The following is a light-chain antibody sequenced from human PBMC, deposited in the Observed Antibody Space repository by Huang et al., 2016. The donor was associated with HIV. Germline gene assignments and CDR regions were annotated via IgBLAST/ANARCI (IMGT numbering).Light chain of an antibody. CDR1: QIVSSGY. CDR2: GVS. Sequence: EIVLTQSPGTLSLSPGERATLSCRASQIVSSGYLAWYQKRPGQAHRLLIFGVSTRATGIPDRFSGSGSGTDFTLTISRLEPEDFAVYYCQQYDSSPGTFGQGTKVEIK. CDR3: QQYDSSPGT. V-gene: IGKV3-20*01. J-gene: IGKJ1*01.